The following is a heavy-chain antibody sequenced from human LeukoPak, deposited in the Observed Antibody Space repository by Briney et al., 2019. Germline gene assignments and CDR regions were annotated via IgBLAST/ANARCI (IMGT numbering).Heavy chain of an antibody. J-gene: IGHJ5*02. CDR3: ARIGFSGTGFDP. Sequence: ASVKVSCKASGYTFTGYYMHWVRQAPGQGLEWMGWINPNSGGTNYAQKFQGRVTMTRDTSISTAYMELSRLRSDDTAAYYCARIGFSGTGFDPWGQGTLVTGSS. V-gene: IGHV1-2*02. D-gene: IGHD3/OR15-3a*01. CDR2: INPNSGGT. CDR1: GYTFTGYY.